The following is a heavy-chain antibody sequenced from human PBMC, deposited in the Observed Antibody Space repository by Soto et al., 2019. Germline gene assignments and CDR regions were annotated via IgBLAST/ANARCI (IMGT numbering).Heavy chain of an antibody. Sequence: PSQTLSLTCAISGASVPSTIVPWNWTRQSPSRGREWLGRTYYRSKWYNDYAVSVKSRITINPETSKNQFSLQLNSVTPEDTAVYYCARDGGYCSSTSCSYYYYGMDVWGQGTTVTVSS. CDR2: TYYRSKWYN. CDR1: GASVPSTIVP. D-gene: IGHD2-2*01. V-gene: IGHV6-1*01. J-gene: IGHJ6*02. CDR3: ARDGGYCSSTSCSYYYYGMDV.